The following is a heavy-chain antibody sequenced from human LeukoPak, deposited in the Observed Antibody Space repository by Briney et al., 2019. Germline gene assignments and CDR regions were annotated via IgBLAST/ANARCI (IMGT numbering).Heavy chain of an antibody. D-gene: IGHD2-15*01. Sequence: RSSETLSLTCAVYGGSFSGYYWSWIRQPPGKGLEWIGEINHSGSTNYNPSLKSRVTISVDTSKNQFSLKPSSVTAADTAVYYCARSGSWVAVGYFDYWGQGTLVTVSS. J-gene: IGHJ4*02. CDR3: ARSGSWVAVGYFDY. V-gene: IGHV4-34*01. CDR1: GGSFSGYY. CDR2: INHSGST.